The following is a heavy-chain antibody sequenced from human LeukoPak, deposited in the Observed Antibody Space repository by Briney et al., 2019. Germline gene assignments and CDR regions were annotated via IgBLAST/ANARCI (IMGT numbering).Heavy chain of an antibody. D-gene: IGHD4-17*01. J-gene: IGHJ6*03. CDR2: INPNSGGT. CDR3: ASTGDYHLYYYYYMDV. Sequence: ASVKVSCKASGYTFTGYYMHWVRQAPGQGLEWMGWINPNSGGTNYAQKFQGRVTMTRDTSISTAYMELSRLRSDDMAVYYCASTGDYHLYYYYYMDVWGKGTTVTVSS. CDR1: GYTFTGYY. V-gene: IGHV1-2*02.